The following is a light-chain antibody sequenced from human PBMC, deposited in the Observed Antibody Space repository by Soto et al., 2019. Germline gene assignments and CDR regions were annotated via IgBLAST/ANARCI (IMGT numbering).Light chain of an antibody. CDR2: GAS. CDR1: QSVSTNS. J-gene: IGKJ4*01. V-gene: IGKV3-20*01. Sequence: EIVLTQSPGTLSLSPGERATLSCRASQSVSTNSLAWYQQKPGQAPRLLIYGASSRATGIPDRFSGSGSGTDFTLTISRLEPEDFAVYYCQQFTTSSATFGGGTMVEIK. CDR3: QQFTTSSAT.